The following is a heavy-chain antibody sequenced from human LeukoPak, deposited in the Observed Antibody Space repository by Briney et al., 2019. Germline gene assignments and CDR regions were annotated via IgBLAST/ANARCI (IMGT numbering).Heavy chain of an antibody. V-gene: IGHV1-8*02. CDR2: MNPNSGNT. CDR3: ARAMRKRGYSGYDGFGP. CDR1: GYTFTSYG. D-gene: IGHD5-12*01. Sequence: ASVKVSCKASGYTFTSYGISWVRQAPGQGLEWMGWMNPNSGNTGYAQKFQGRVTMTRNTSISTAYMELSSLRSEDTAVYYCARAMRKRGYSGYDGFGPWGQGTLVTVSS. J-gene: IGHJ5*02.